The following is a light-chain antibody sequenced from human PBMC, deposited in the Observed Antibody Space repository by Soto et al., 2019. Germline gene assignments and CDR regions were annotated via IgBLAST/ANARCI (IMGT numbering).Light chain of an antibody. V-gene: IGKV3-20*01. J-gene: IGKJ2*01. CDR1: QSVSGSY. CDR3: QQYGSSPPYT. Sequence: EIVLTQSPGTLSLSPGERATLSCRASQSVSGSYLAWYQQKPGQAPRLLIYGASSRATGIPDRFSGSGSGTDFTLTIIRLEPEDFAVYYCQQYGSSPPYTFGQGTKLEIK. CDR2: GAS.